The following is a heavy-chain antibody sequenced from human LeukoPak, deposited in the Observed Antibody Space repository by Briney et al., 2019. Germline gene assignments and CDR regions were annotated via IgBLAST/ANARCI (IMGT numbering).Heavy chain of an antibody. D-gene: IGHD6-25*01. CDR1: GFAFNNDA. J-gene: IGHJ4*02. CDR2: IVGDSTIE. Sequence: GGSLRLSCAASGFAFNNDAMKWVRQPPGKGLEWVSTIVGDSTIEYYADSVKGRFTISRDNSKNTLYLQMNSLRAEDAAVYFCAKNSGYSWQYFFDYWGQGTLVTVSS. CDR3: AKNSGYSWQYFFDY. V-gene: IGHV3-23*01.